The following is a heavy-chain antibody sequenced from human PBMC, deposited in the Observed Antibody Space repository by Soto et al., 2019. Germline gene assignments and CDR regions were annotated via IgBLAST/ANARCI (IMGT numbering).Heavy chain of an antibody. CDR1: GFTFSSYA. CDR3: ARLKKAAFYKGVARKRHSVGREF. V-gene: IGHV3-30-3*01. D-gene: IGHD3-10*01. J-gene: IGHJ3*01. CDR2: ISYDGSNK. Sequence: QVQLVESGGGVVQPGRSLRLSCAASGFTFSSYAMHWVRQAPGKGLEWVAVISYDGSNKYYADSVKGRFTISRDNSKNTLYLQMNSLRAEDTAVYYCARLKKAAFYKGVARKRHSVGREFWGQGTMVTVSS.